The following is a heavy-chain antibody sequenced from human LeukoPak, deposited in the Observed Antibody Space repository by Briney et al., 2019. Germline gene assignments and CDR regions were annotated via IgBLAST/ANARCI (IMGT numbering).Heavy chain of an antibody. J-gene: IGHJ4*02. CDR1: GGSISSYY. Sequence: ETLSLTCTVSGGSISSYYWSWIRQPPGKGLEWVSAISGGGGSTYYADSVKGRFTISRDNSKNTLYLQMNSLRAEDTAVYYCAKGTLDIVVVPAAPKVYYFDYWGQGTLVTVSS. CDR2: ISGGGGST. D-gene: IGHD2-2*01. V-gene: IGHV3-23*01. CDR3: AKGTLDIVVVPAAPKVYYFDY.